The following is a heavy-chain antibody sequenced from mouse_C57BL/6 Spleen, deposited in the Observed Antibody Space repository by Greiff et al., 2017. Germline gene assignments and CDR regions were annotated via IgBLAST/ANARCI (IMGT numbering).Heavy chain of an antibody. CDR2: IYPGDGDT. D-gene: IGHD1-1*02. CDR1: GYAFSSSW. Sequence: QVQLQQSGPELVKPGASVKISCKASGYAFSSSWMNWVKQRPGKGLEWIGRIYPGDGDTNYNGKFKGKATLTADKSSSTAYMQLSSLTSEDSAVYFCARGGGSYYFGGWGQGATLSVAS. J-gene: IGHJ2*01. V-gene: IGHV1-82*01. CDR3: ARGGGSYYFGG.